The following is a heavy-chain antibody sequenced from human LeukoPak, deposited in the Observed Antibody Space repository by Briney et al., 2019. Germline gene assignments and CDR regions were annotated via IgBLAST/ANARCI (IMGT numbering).Heavy chain of an antibody. Sequence: GGSLRLSCAASGFTFSTYAMSWVRQAPGKGLEWVSSLSGSGDTTYYADSVKGRFTISRDNSKNTLYVQMNSLRAEDTAQSYCAKDLTYYSGSGSPRMDVWGKGTTVTVSS. V-gene: IGHV3-23*01. D-gene: IGHD3-10*01. CDR3: AKDLTYYSGSGSPRMDV. CDR2: LSGSGDTT. CDR1: GFTFSTYA. J-gene: IGHJ6*04.